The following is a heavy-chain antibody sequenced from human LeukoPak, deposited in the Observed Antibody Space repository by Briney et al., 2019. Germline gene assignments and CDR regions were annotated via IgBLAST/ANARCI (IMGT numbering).Heavy chain of an antibody. CDR2: INPNSGGT. D-gene: IGHD3-10*01. J-gene: IGHJ4*02. V-gene: IGHV1-2*02. CDR3: ASIGSSRGYYFDY. CDR1: GYTFTGYY. Sequence: ASVKVSCKASGYTFTGYYMHWVRQAPGQGLEWMGWINPNSGGTNYAQKFQGRVTMTRDTSISTAYMKLSRLRSDVTAVYYCASIGSSRGYYFDYWGQGTLVTVSS.